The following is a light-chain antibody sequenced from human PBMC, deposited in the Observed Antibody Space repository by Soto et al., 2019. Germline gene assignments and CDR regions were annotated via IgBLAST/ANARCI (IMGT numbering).Light chain of an antibody. CDR3: QYYGSSPRT. CDR2: SAF. J-gene: IGKJ1*01. Sequence: EIVLTQSPGTPSLSPGERGTLSCRASQSVSSNYLAWYQQKPGQAPRLLIYSAFSRVTGIPDRFSGSGSGTDFTLTISRLEPEDFAVYYCQYYGSSPRTFGQGTKVEIK. CDR1: QSVSSNY. V-gene: IGKV3-20*01.